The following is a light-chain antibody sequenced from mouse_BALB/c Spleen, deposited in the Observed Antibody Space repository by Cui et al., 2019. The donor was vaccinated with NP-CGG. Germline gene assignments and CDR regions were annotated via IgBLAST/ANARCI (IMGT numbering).Light chain of an antibody. V-gene: IGLV1*01. CDR2: GTN. CDR1: TGTITTNNY. CDR3: ALWYSNHWV. Sequence: QAVVTQESALTTSPGETVTPTCRSSTGTITTNNYANWVQEKPDHLFTGLIGGTNNRAPGVPARFSGSLIGDKAALIITGAQTEDEAIYFCALWYSNHWVFGGGTKLTVL. J-gene: IGLJ1*01.